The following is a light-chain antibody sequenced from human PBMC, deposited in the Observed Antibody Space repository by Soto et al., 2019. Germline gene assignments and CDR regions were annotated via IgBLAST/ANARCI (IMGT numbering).Light chain of an antibody. V-gene: IGKV1-5*01. CDR1: QSISSW. CDR3: QEYNSYTWT. CDR2: DAS. Sequence: IQMTQSPSTLSASVGARVTITCRAGQSISSWLAWYHQKPGKAPKLLIYDASSLESGVPSRFSGSGSGTEFALTISSLQPDDFATYYCQEYNSYTWTFGKGTKVEIK. J-gene: IGKJ1*01.